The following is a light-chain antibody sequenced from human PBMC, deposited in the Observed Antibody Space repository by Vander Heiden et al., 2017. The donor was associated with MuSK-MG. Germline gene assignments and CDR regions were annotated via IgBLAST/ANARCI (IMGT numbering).Light chain of an antibody. Sequence: QSALTQPASVSGSPGLSITISCSGTSSDVGSYNLVPWYQQHPGKAPKLRMYEVSKRPSGVSNRFSGSKSGTTASLTITGLQAEDEADYYCCSYAGSRTVVFGGGTKLTVL. CDR1: SSDVGSYNL. CDR2: EVS. CDR3: CSYAGSRTVV. V-gene: IGLV2-23*02. J-gene: IGLJ2*01.